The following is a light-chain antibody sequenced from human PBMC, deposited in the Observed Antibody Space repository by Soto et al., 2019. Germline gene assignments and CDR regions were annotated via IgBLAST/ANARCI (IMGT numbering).Light chain of an antibody. J-gene: IGLJ1*01. Sequence: QSALTQPPSVSGSPGQSVTIPCTGTSSDVGNYDRVSWYHQAPGTAPKLMIYEVSNRPSGVPDRFSGSKSGNTASLSISGLQAEDEGDYYCGSYTTSTARFVFGTGTKLTVL. CDR3: GSYTTSTARFV. CDR2: EVS. V-gene: IGLV2-18*02. CDR1: SSDVGNYDR.